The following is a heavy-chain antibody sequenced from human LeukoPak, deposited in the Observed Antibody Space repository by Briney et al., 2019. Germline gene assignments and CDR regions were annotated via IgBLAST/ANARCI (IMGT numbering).Heavy chain of an antibody. D-gene: IGHD3-3*01. CDR1: GFTFSSCA. CDR2: ISYDGSNK. CDR3: ARASIRFLEWLLSYFDY. V-gene: IGHV3-30-3*01. J-gene: IGHJ4*02. Sequence: GGSLRLSCAASGFTFSSCAMHWVRQAPGKGLEWVAIISYDGSNKYYADSVKGRFTISRDNSKNTLYLQMNRLRAEDTAVYYCARASIRFLEWLLSYFDYWGQGTLVTVSS.